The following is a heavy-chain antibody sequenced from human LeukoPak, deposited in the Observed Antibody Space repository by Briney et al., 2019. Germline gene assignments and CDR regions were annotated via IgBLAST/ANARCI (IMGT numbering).Heavy chain of an antibody. CDR3: AREGPRNYYYYMDV. J-gene: IGHJ6*03. CDR1: GGSISSYY. CDR2: IYSSGST. Sequence: SETLSLTCTASGGSISSYYWSWIRQPAGKGLEWIGRIYSSGSTNYNPSLKSRVTMSVDTSKNQFSLKVSYVTAADTAVYYCAREGPRNYYYYMDVWGKGTTVTVSS. V-gene: IGHV4-4*07.